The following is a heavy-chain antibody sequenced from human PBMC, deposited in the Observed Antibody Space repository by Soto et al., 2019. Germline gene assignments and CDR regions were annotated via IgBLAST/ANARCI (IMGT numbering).Heavy chain of an antibody. CDR3: AREVKVVPAAIAPMGYYYYYYMDV. V-gene: IGHV3-7*01. Sequence: PGGSLRLSCAASGFTFSSYWMSWVRQAPGKGLEWVANIKQDGSEKYYVDSVKGRFTISRDNAKNSLYLQMNSLRAEDTAVYYCAREVKVVPAAIAPMGYYYYYYMDVWGKGTTVTVSS. CDR2: IKQDGSEK. CDR1: GFTFSSYW. J-gene: IGHJ6*03. D-gene: IGHD2-2*01.